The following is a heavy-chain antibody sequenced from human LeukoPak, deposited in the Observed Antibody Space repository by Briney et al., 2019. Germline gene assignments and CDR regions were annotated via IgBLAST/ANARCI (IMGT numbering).Heavy chain of an antibody. CDR3: ARIAAARFVDY. CDR2: ISSSSSTI. J-gene: IGHJ4*02. V-gene: IGHV3-48*01. CDR1: GFTFSSYS. Sequence: GGSLRLSCAASGFTFSSYSMNWVRQAPGKGLEWVSYISSSSSTIYYADSVKGRFTISRDNAKNSLYLQMNSLRAEDTAVYYCARIAAARFVDYWGQGTLVTVSS. D-gene: IGHD6-13*01.